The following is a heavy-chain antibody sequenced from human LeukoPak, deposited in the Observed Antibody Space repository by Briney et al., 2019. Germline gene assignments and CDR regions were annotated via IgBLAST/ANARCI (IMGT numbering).Heavy chain of an antibody. D-gene: IGHD3-10*01. CDR2: ISSSSSYI. J-gene: IGHJ4*02. Sequence: GGSLRLFCAASGFTFSSYSMNWVRQAPGKGLEWVSFISSSSSYIYYADSVKGRFTISRDNAKNSLYLHMNSLRAEDTAVYYCARGEYGSGSYHIDYWGQGTLVTVSS. CDR3: ARGEYGSGSYHIDY. CDR1: GFTFSSYS. V-gene: IGHV3-21*01.